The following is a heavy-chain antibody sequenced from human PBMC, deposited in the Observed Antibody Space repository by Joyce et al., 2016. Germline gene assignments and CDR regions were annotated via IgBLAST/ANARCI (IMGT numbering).Heavy chain of an antibody. CDR2: IHQKVNT. CDR3: AREGDYAVDY. Sequence: QVQLQESGPGLVKPRGSLSLTCAVSGGPISSDNWWSWVRQHPGKGLEWIGEIHQKVNTSYNSSLMRRVTISVDRCKDQLALKRICVTDADTAECDCAREGDYAVDYWGQGTLVAVS. CDR1: GGPISSDNW. V-gene: IGHV4-4*03. D-gene: IGHD2-21*01. J-gene: IGHJ4*02.